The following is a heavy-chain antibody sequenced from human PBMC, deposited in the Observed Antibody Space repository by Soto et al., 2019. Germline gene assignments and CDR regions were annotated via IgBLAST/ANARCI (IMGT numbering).Heavy chain of an antibody. Sequence: GASVKVSSKASGDALTSYGISWVRQAPGQGLEWMGWISAYNGNTNYAQKLQGRVTMTTDTSTSTAYMELRSLRSDDTAVYYCARIDMGRGVTYNYYYYYYMDVWGKGTTVTVS. V-gene: IGHV1-18*01. CDR1: GDALTSYG. J-gene: IGHJ6*03. D-gene: IGHD3-10*01. CDR3: ARIDMGRGVTYNYYYYYYMDV. CDR2: ISAYNGNT.